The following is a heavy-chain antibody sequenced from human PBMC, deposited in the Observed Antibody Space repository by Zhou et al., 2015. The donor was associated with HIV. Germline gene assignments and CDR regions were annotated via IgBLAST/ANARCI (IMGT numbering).Heavy chain of an antibody. CDR3: ARVLGAMVQGVIISGFGFDP. CDR2: IIPIFGTA. J-gene: IGHJ5*02. D-gene: IGHD3-10*01. V-gene: IGHV1-69*01. Sequence: QVQLVQSGAEVKKPGSSVKVSCKASGGTFSSYAISWVRQAPGQGLEWMGGIIPIFGTANYAQKFQGRVTITADESTSTAYMELSSLRSEDTAVYYCARVLGAMVQGVIISGFGFDPWGQGTLVTVSS. CDR1: GGTFSSYA.